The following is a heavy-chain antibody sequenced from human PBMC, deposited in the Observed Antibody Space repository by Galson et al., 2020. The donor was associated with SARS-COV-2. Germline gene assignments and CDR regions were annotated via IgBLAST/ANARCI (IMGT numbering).Heavy chain of an antibody. CDR2: IYPGDSDT. J-gene: IGHJ6*03. D-gene: IGHD3-3*01. CDR1: GYSFTSYW. CDR3: ARHFAPSAYYGFWSGSTPSYYYDMDV. Sequence: KIGESLKISCKGSGYSFTSYWIGWVRQMPGKGLEWMGIIYPGDSDTRYSPSFQGQVTISADKSISTAYLQWSSLKASDTAMYYCARHFAPSAYYGFWSGSTPSYYYDMDVWGKGTTVTISS. V-gene: IGHV5-51*01.